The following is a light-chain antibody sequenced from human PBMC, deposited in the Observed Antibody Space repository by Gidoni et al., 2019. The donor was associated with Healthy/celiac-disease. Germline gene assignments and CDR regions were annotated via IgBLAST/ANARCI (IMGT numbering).Light chain of an antibody. CDR1: QSLLHSNGYNY. V-gene: IGKV2-28*01. J-gene: IGKJ2*04. Sequence: DTVMTQSPLSLPVTPGEPASISCRSSQSLLHSNGYNYLDWYLQKPGQSPQLLIYLGSNRASGVPDRFSGSGSGTDFTLKISRVEAEDVGVYYCMQALQTPVCSFGQGTKLEIK. CDR3: MQALQTPVCS. CDR2: LGS.